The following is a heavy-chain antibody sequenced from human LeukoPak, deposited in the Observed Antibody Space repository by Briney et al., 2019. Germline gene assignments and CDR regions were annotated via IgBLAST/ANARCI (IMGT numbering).Heavy chain of an antibody. V-gene: IGHV3-23*01. CDR2: ISGSGGST. Sequence: GGSLRLSCAASGFTVSSNYMSWVRQAPGKGLEWVSAISGSGGSTYYADSVKGRFTISRDNSKNTLYLQMNSLRAEDTAVYYCAKDVSIVVVPAAIAWGQGTLVTVSS. CDR1: GFTVSSNY. J-gene: IGHJ5*02. D-gene: IGHD2-2*02. CDR3: AKDVSIVVVPAAIA.